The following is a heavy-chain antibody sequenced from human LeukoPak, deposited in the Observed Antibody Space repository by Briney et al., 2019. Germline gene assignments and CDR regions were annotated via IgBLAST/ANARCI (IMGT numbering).Heavy chain of an antibody. CDR2: IYYSGTT. CDR1: GGSINY. D-gene: IGHD2-15*01. J-gene: IGHJ4*02. V-gene: IGHV4-39*01. CDR3: ARGLSAIVY. Sequence: SETLSLTCTVSGGSINYGGWIRQPPGKGLEWIGSIYYSGTTYYNPSLKSRVTIFVDTSKNQFSLKLSSVTAADTAVYYCARGLSAIVYWRQGTLVTVFS.